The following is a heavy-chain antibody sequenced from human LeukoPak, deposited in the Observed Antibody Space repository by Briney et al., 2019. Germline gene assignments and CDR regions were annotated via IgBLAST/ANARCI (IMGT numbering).Heavy chain of an antibody. D-gene: IGHD5-12*01. J-gene: IGHJ4*02. CDR1: GGSFSGYY. CDR3: ATDIGYSGYYYGY. CDR2: INHSGST. Sequence: PSETLSLTCAVYGGSFSGYYWSWIRQPPGKGLEWIGEINHSGSTNYNPSLKSRVTISVDTSKNQFSLKLSSVTAADTAVYYCATDIGYSGYYYGYWGQGTLVTVSS. V-gene: IGHV4-34*01.